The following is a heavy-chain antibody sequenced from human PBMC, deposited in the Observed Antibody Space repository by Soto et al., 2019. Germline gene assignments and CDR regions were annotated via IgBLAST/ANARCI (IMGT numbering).Heavy chain of an antibody. J-gene: IGHJ4*02. CDR3: ARTLSSGYSDE. D-gene: IGHD3-22*01. V-gene: IGHV4-59*01. Sequence: SETLSLTCTVSGGSISSYYWSWMRQPPGKGLEWIGYIHYGGSTKYNPSLNSRVTISVDTSKDQFSLSLSSVTAADTAAYHCARTLSSGYSDEWGQGILVTVSS. CDR2: IHYGGST. CDR1: GGSISSYY.